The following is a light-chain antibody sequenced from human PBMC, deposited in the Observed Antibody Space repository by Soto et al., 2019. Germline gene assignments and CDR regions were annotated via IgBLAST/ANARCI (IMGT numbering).Light chain of an antibody. CDR3: QQTNSFPLT. CDR2: GAF. CDR1: QHISNY. V-gene: IGKV1D-12*01. J-gene: IGKJ4*01. Sequence: IQMTQSPSSVSASVGDRVTITCRASQHISNYLAWYQQKAGEAPKVLIYGAFTLQTGVASRFSGSGSGTDFILTISSLQPEDCATYYCQQTNSFPLTFGGGTKVEIK.